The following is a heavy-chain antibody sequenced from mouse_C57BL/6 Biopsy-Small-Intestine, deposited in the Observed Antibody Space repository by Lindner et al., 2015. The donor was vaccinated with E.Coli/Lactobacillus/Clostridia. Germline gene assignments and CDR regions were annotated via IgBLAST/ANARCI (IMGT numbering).Heavy chain of an antibody. CDR1: GYTFTNYW. J-gene: IGHJ1*03. CDR3: AREGPWYFDV. CDR2: INPGDSYT. Sequence: VQLQESGGEVVRPGTSVKMSCKASGYTFTNYWIGWAKQRPGHGLEWIGNINPGDSYTNYNEKFKGKATLTADKSSSTAYMQFSSLTSEDSALYYCAREGPWYFDVWGTGTTVIVSS. V-gene: IGHV1-63*01.